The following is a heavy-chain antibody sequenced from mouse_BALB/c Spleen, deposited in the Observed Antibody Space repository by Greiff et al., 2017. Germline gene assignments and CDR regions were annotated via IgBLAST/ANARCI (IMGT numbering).Heavy chain of an antibody. D-gene: IGHD1-1*01. CDR2: IDPSDSYT. J-gene: IGHJ4*01. Sequence: VKLQQPGAELVKPGASVKLSCKASGYIFTSYWMHWVKQRPGQGLEWIGEIDPSDSYTNYNQKFKGKATLTVDKSSSTAYMQVSSLTSEDSAVYYCARGVLRYYAMDYWGQGTSVTVSS. CDR3: ARGVLRYYAMDY. CDR1: GYIFTSYW. V-gene: IGHV1-69*02.